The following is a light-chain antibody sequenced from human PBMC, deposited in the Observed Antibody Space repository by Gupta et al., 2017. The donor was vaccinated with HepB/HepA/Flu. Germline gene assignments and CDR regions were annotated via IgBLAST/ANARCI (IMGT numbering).Light chain of an antibody. CDR2: GAS. CDR3: QQYGSSPS. CDR1: QIVRSSY. Sequence: EIVLTQSPGTLSLSPGERATLSCRASQIVRSSYLAWYQHKPGQAPRLLIYGASGRATGIPDRCSGSGSGIDFTLTISRLEPEDFAVYYCQQYGSSPSFGGGTKVEI. V-gene: IGKV3-20*01. J-gene: IGKJ4*02.